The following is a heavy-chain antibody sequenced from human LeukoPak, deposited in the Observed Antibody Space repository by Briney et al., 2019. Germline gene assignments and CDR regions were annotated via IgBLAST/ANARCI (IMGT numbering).Heavy chain of an antibody. CDR2: IYYSGST. Sequence: PSETLSLTCTVSGGSISSYYWSWIRQPPGKGLEWIGYIYYSGSTNYNPSLKSRVTISVDTSKNQFSLKLSSVTAADTAVYYCARVEKEYDFWSGYYTGIGWFDPWGQGTLVTVPS. D-gene: IGHD3-3*01. J-gene: IGHJ5*02. CDR1: GGSISSYY. CDR3: ARVEKEYDFWSGYYTGIGWFDP. V-gene: IGHV4-59*01.